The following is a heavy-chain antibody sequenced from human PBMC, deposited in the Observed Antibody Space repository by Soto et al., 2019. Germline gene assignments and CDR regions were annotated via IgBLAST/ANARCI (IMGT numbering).Heavy chain of an antibody. Sequence: QVQLVQSGAEVKEPGASVKVSCTASGYTFTSHTIHWARQAPGHGLEWMGWIIVSNGSPRYAPQFQGRLSFGRDTSATTAYMELSSLTSEDTAVYYCAREPEDGVPGDYWGQGTRVVVSS. CDR2: IIVSNGSP. D-gene: IGHD3-3*01. J-gene: IGHJ4*02. V-gene: IGHV1-3*01. CDR3: AREPEDGVPGDY. CDR1: GYTFTSHT.